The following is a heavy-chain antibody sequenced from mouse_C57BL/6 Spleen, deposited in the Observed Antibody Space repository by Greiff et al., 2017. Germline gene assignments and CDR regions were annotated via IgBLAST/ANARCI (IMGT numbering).Heavy chain of an antibody. CDR2: INPNNGGT. V-gene: IGHV1-22*01. J-gene: IGHJ1*03. Sequence: EVKLQESGPELVKPGASVKMSCKASGYTFTDYNMHWVKQSHGKSLEWIGYINPNNGGTSYNQKFKGKATLTVNKSSSTAYMERRSLTSEDSAVYYCARWDYYGSSYWYFDVWGTGTTVTVSS. D-gene: IGHD1-1*01. CDR1: GYTFTDYN. CDR3: ARWDYYGSSYWYFDV.